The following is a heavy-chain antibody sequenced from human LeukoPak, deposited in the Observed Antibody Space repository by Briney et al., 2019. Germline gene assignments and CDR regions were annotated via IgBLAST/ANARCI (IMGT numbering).Heavy chain of an antibody. J-gene: IGHJ4*02. Sequence: ASVTVSCKASGYTFSDYYIHWVRQVPGQGLEWMGWINPNSAGTKFAQKFQGRVIMTGDTSISTAYMELSRLRSDDTAVYYCAVPDSSVWTSDFDHWGQGTLVTVSS. CDR2: INPNSAGT. CDR1: GYTFSDYY. D-gene: IGHD6-19*01. V-gene: IGHV1-2*02. CDR3: AVPDSSVWTSDFDH.